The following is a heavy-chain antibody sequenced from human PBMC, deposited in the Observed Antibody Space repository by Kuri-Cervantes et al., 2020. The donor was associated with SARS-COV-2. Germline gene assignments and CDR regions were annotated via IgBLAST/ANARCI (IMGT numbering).Heavy chain of an antibody. D-gene: IGHD2-15*01. J-gene: IGHJ4*02. V-gene: IGHV1-18*01. CDR1: GYTFTSYG. CDR3: ARVYCSGGSCYSLDY. Sequence: ASVKVSCKASGYTFTSYGISWVRQAPGQGLEWMGWISAYNGNTNYAQKLQGRVTMTTDTSTSTAYMELRSLRSGDTAVYYCARVYCSGGSCYSLDYWGQGTLVTVSS. CDR2: ISAYNGNT.